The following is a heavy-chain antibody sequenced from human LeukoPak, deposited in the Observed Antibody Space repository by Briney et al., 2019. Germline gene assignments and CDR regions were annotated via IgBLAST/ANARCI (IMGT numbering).Heavy chain of an antibody. CDR3: ARSRYGNTNTNYYMDV. V-gene: IGHV4-4*07. D-gene: IGHD2-2*01. J-gene: IGHJ6*03. CDR1: GGSISSYY. Sequence: SETLSLTCTVSGGSISSYYWSWIRQPAGKGLEWIGRIYTSGSTNYNPSLKSRVTISVDTSKNQVSLRLTSVTAADTALYYCARSRYGNTNTNYYMDVWGKGTTVTVSS. CDR2: IYTSGST.